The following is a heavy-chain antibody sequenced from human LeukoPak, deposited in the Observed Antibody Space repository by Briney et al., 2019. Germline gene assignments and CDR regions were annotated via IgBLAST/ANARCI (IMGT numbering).Heavy chain of an antibody. D-gene: IGHD5-18*01. V-gene: IGHV3-23*01. CDR1: GFTFSSYA. J-gene: IGHJ6*03. CDR3: AGGDTAMVTGYYYYYMDV. Sequence: GGSLRLSCAASGFTFSSYAMSWVRQAPGKGLEWVSAISGSGGSTYYADSVKGRFTISRDNSKNTLYLQMNSLRAEDTAVYYCAGGDTAMVTGYYYYYMDVWGKGTTVTVS. CDR2: ISGSGGST.